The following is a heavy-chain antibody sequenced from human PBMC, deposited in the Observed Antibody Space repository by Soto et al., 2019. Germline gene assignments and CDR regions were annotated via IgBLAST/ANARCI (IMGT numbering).Heavy chain of an antibody. D-gene: IGHD3-10*01. CDR2: INAGNGNT. J-gene: IGHJ4*02. CDR1: GYTFTSYA. V-gene: IGHV1-3*05. CDR3: ARDPPPDYYGSGSPPFDY. Sequence: QVQLVQSGAEEKKPGATGKVSCKASGYTFTSYAMHWVRQAPGQRLEWMGWINAGNGNTKYSQKFQGRVTITRDTSGSTGYMELSSLRFEDTAVYYCARDPPPDYYGSGSPPFDYWGQGTLVTVSS.